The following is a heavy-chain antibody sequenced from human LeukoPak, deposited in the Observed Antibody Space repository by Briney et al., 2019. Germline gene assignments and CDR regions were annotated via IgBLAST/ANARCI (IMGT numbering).Heavy chain of an antibody. CDR2: IYYSGST. D-gene: IGHD2-2*01. CDR1: GGSIGSYY. V-gene: IGHV4-59*12. J-gene: IGHJ6*02. Sequence: SETLSLTCTVSGGSIGSYYWSWIRQPPGKGLEWIGYIYYSGSTNYNPSLKSRVTISVDTSKNQFSLKLSSVTAADTAVYYCAGLPAANLYYYYGMDVWGQGTTVTVSS. CDR3: AGLPAANLYYYYGMDV.